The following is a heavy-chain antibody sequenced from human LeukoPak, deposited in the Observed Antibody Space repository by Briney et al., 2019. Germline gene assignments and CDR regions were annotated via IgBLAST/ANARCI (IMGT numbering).Heavy chain of an antibody. V-gene: IGHV3-33*01. Sequence: GRSLRLSCAASGFTFSSYGMHWVRQAPGKGLEWVAVIWYDGSNKYYADSVKGRLTISRDNSKNTLYLQMNSLRAEDTAVYYCARDRSDYYGSGSYYPPWFDPRGQGTLVTVSS. CDR1: GFTFSSYG. CDR3: ARDRSDYYGSGSYYPPWFDP. J-gene: IGHJ5*02. CDR2: IWYDGSNK. D-gene: IGHD3-10*01.